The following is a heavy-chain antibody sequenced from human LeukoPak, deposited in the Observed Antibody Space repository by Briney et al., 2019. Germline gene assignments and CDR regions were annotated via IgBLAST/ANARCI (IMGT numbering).Heavy chain of an antibody. Sequence: ASVKVSCKASGYTFTGYYMHWVRQAPGQGLEWMGWINPNSGGTNYAQKFQGRVTMTRDTSISTAYMELSRLRSDDTAVYYCARDKGGYSLNWFDPWDQGTLVTVSS. V-gene: IGHV1-2*02. CDR3: ARDKGGYSLNWFDP. CDR2: INPNSGGT. CDR1: GYTFTGYY. D-gene: IGHD5-18*01. J-gene: IGHJ5*02.